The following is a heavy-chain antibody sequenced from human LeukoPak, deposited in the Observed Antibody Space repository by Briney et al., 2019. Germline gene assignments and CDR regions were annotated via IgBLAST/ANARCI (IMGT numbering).Heavy chain of an antibody. D-gene: IGHD3-9*01. CDR2: ISWNSGSI. CDR1: GFTFDDYA. Sequence: GGSLRLSCAASGFTFDDYAMHWVRQAPGKGLEWVSGISWNSGSIGYADSVKGRFTISRDNAKNSLYLQMNSLRAEDTAVYYCARDAVYYDILTGSQDAFDIWGQGTMVTVSS. V-gene: IGHV3-9*01. J-gene: IGHJ3*02. CDR3: ARDAVYYDILTGSQDAFDI.